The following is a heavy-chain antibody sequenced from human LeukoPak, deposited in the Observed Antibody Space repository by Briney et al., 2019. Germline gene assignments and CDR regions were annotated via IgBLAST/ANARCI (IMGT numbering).Heavy chain of an antibody. J-gene: IGHJ4*02. CDR3: ARVTGYMIEDYFDY. CDR2: IYYSGST. CDR1: GGSISSSSYY. D-gene: IGHD3-22*01. V-gene: IGHV4-39*07. Sequence: PSETLSLTCTVSGGSISSSSYYWGWIRQPPGKGLEWIGSIYYSGSTYYNPSLKSRVTISVDTSKNQFSLKLSSVTAADTAVYYCARVTGYMIEDYFDYWGLGTLVTVSS.